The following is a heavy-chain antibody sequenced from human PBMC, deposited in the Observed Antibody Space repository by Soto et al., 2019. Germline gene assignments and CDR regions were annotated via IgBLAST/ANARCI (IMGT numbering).Heavy chain of an antibody. D-gene: IGHD3-10*01. CDR1: GFTFDDYA. CDR2: ISWNSGSI. J-gene: IGHJ6*02. V-gene: IGHV3-9*01. Sequence: PGGSLRLSCAASGFTFDDYAMHWVRQAPGKGLEWVSGISWNSGSIGYADSVKGRFTISRDNAKNSLYLQMNSLRAEDTALYYCAKDKGVYGQYGMDVWGQGTTVTVSS. CDR3: AKDKGVYGQYGMDV.